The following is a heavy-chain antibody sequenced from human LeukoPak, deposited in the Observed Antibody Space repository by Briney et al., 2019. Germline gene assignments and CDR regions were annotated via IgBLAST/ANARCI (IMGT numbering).Heavy chain of an antibody. CDR1: GYSFTSYW. J-gene: IGHJ4*02. D-gene: IGHD3-22*01. CDR2: IYPGDSDT. V-gene: IGHV5-51*01. CDR3: ARDLYYYDSSGDQGVFDY. Sequence: GESLKISCKGSGYSFTSYWIGWVRQMPGKGLEWMGIIYPGDSDTRYSPSFQGQVTISADKSISTAYLQWSSLKASDTAMYYCARDLYYYDSSGDQGVFDYWGQGTLVTVSS.